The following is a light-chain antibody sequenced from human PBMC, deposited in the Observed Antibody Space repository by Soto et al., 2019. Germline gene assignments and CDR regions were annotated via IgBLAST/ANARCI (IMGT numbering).Light chain of an antibody. Sequence: QSVLTQPPSVSGTPAQRVTISCSGSSSNIGSNTVNWYQQLPGAAPRLLIYSNNQRPSGVPDRFSGSKSGTSASLAISGLQSEDESDYYCGTWDDSLNSYVFGTGTTLPVL. CDR1: SSNIGSNT. V-gene: IGLV1-44*01. J-gene: IGLJ1*01. CDR3: GTWDDSLNSYV. CDR2: SNN.